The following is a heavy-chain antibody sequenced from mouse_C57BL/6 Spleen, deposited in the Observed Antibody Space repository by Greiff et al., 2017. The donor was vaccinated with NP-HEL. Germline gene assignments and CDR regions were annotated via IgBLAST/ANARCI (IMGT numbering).Heavy chain of an antibody. CDR2: IYPGSGST. V-gene: IGHV1-55*01. D-gene: IGHD2-4*01. CDR1: GYTFTSYW. J-gene: IGHJ4*01. CDR3: ARGNYYDYDDAMDY. Sequence: QVQLQQSGAELVKPGASVKMSCKASGYTFTSYWITWVKQRPGQGLEWIGDIYPGSGSTNYNEKFKSKATLTVDTSSSTAYMQLSSLTSEDSAVYYCARGNYYDYDDAMDYWGQGTSVTVSS.